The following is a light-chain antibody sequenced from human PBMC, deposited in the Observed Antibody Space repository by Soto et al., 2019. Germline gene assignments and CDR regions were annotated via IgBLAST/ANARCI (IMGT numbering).Light chain of an antibody. CDR1: QGIRNY. J-gene: IGKJ1*01. V-gene: IGKV1-27*01. Sequence: DVQMTQSPSSLSASVGDRVTITCRASQGIRNYVAWYQQKPGKVPKLLIYAASTLQSGVPSRFSGSGYETEFTLTISSLQPEDFGTYYCQRYNGAPRTFGQGTKV. CDR2: AAS. CDR3: QRYNGAPRT.